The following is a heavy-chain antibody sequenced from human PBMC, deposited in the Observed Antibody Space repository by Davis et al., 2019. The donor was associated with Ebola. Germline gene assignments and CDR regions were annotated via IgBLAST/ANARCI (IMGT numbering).Heavy chain of an antibody. CDR2: INPNSGGT. J-gene: IGHJ4*02. Sequence: ASVKVSCKASGYTFTGYYMHWVRQAPGQGLEWMGWINPNSGGTNYAQKFQGWVTMTRDTSTSTVYMELSSLRSEDTAVYYCARVQWELLGFDYWGQGTLVTVSS. CDR1: GYTFTGYY. CDR3: ARVQWELLGFDY. V-gene: IGHV1-2*04. D-gene: IGHD1-26*01.